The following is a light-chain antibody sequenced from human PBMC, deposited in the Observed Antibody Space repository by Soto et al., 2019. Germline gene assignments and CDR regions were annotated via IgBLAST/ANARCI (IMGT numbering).Light chain of an antibody. CDR1: QGINIY. Sequence: DVQMTQSPSSLSASVGDRVTITCRAGQGINIYLAWYQQKPGKVPKLLIDAASTLQTGVPSRFRGSGSGTDFTLTIGSLQPEDVATFYCQKYDRAPLDFGGGTKVEIK. CDR3: QKYDRAPLD. CDR2: AAS. J-gene: IGKJ4*01. V-gene: IGKV1-27*01.